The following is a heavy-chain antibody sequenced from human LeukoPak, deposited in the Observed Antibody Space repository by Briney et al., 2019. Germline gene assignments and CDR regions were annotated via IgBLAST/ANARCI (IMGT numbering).Heavy chain of an antibody. V-gene: IGHV4-59*01. D-gene: IGHD2/OR15-2a*01. CDR3: ARGYSTTWDDVGYIDY. CDR2: INYSGSA. CDR1: GGSSSSYY. J-gene: IGHJ4*02. Sequence: PSETLSRTCTVSGGSSSSYYWSWIRQPPGKGLEWSGYINYSGSANYNPSLKSRVTISIDTSKNQFSLKLSSVTAADTAIYYCARGYSTTWDDVGYIDYWGQGSLVTVSS.